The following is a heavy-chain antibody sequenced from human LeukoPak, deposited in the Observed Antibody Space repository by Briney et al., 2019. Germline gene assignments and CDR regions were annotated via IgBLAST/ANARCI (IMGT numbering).Heavy chain of an antibody. J-gene: IGHJ3*02. D-gene: IGHD3-22*01. CDR1: GFTFSSFT. CDR3: THYYDGSGYYGAFDS. V-gene: IGHV3-48*01. Sequence: GGSLRLSCAASGFTFSSFTMHWVRQAPGKGLEWVSYIDTSSSTIYYADSVKGRFTISRDNAKNSLYLQMNSLRAENTDVYYCTHYYDGSGYYGAFDSWGQGTMVTVSS. CDR2: IDTSSSTI.